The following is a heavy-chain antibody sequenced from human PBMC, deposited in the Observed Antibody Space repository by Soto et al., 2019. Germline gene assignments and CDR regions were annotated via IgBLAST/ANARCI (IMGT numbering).Heavy chain of an antibody. CDR3: ARAADLRVYYYYYGMDV. D-gene: IGHD3-16*01. J-gene: IGHJ6*02. CDR2: INHSGST. V-gene: IGHV4-34*01. CDR1: GGSFSGYY. Sequence: SETLSLTCAVYGGSFSGYYWSWIRQPPGKGLEWIGEINHSGSTNYNPSLKSRVTISVDTSKNQFPLKLSSVTAADTAVYYCARAADLRVYYYYYGMDVWGQGTTVTVSS.